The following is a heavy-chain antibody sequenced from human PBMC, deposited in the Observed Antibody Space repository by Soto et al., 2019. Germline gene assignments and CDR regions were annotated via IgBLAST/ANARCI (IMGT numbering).Heavy chain of an antibody. D-gene: IGHD4-17*01. J-gene: IGHJ6*02. CDR2: IYYSGST. Sequence: SETLSLTCTVSGGSISSYYWSWIRQPPGKGLEWIGYIYYSGSTNYNPSLKSRVTISVDTSKNQFSLKLSSVTAADTAVYYCARVWADGDYVNYYYGMDVWGQGTTVTV. CDR3: ARVWADGDYVNYYYGMDV. V-gene: IGHV4-59*01. CDR1: GGSISSYY.